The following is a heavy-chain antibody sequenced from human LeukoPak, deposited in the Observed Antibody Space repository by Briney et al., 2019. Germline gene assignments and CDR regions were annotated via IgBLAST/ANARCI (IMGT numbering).Heavy chain of an antibody. J-gene: IGHJ1*01. V-gene: IGHV3-23*01. Sequence: GGSLRLSCAASGFTFSSYSMSWVRQAPGKGLEWVSAISGSGGSTYYADSVKGRFTISRDNSKNTLYLQMNSLRAEDTAVYYCATYSSGWYRYFQHWGQGTLVTVSS. D-gene: IGHD6-19*01. CDR2: ISGSGGST. CDR3: ATYSSGWYRYFQH. CDR1: GFTFSSYS.